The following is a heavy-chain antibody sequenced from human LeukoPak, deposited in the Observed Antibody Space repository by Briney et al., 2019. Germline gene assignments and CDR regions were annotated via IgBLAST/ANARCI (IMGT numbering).Heavy chain of an antibody. V-gene: IGHV1-2*02. D-gene: IGHD6-19*01. Sequence: ASVKVSCKASGYTFTGYYMHWVRQAPGQGLERMGWINPNSGGTNYAQKFQGRVTMTRDTSISTAYMELSRLRSDDTAVYYCATVPGRTIAVAGTGYFDYWGQGTLVTVSS. J-gene: IGHJ4*02. CDR1: GYTFTGYY. CDR2: INPNSGGT. CDR3: ATVPGRTIAVAGTGYFDY.